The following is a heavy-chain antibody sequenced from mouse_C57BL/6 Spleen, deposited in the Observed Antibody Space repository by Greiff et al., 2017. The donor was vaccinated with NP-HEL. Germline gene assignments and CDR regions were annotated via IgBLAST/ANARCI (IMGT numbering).Heavy chain of an antibody. J-gene: IGHJ2*01. CDR3: ARRALLYFDY. CDR2: INPSTGGT. Sequence: VQLKQSGPELVKPGASVKISCKASGYSFTGYYMNWVKQSPEKSLEWIGEINPSTGGTTYNQKFKAKATLTVDKSSSTAYMQLKSLTSEDSAVYYCARRALLYFDYWGQGTTLTVSS. V-gene: IGHV1-42*01. CDR1: GYSFTGYY. D-gene: IGHD2-1*01.